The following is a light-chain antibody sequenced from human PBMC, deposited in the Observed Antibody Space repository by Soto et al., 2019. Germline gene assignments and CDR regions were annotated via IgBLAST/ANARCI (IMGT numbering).Light chain of an antibody. V-gene: IGKV1-5*03. J-gene: IGKJ1*01. Sequence: DIQMTQSPSTLSVSVGDRVTITCRASQSISIWLAWYQQKPGKAPNLLIYKASSLESGVPSRFSGSGSGTEFTLTISSLQPADFATYYCQQYNSNTWTFGQGTKVEIK. CDR3: QQYNSNTWT. CDR1: QSISIW. CDR2: KAS.